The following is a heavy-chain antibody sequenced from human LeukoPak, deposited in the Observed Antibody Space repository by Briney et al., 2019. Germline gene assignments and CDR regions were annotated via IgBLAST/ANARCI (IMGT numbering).Heavy chain of an antibody. V-gene: IGHV4-39*01. D-gene: IGHD3-3*01. CDR1: GGSISSSSYY. CDR3: ARLKGLWGDLWSGSILPNLFDY. Sequence: SETLSLTCTVSGGSISSSSYYWGWIRQPPGKGLEWIGSIYYSGSTYYNPSLKSRVTISVDTSKNQFSLKLSSVTAADTAVYYCARLKGLWGDLWSGSILPNLFDYWGQGTLVTVSS. CDR2: IYYSGST. J-gene: IGHJ4*02.